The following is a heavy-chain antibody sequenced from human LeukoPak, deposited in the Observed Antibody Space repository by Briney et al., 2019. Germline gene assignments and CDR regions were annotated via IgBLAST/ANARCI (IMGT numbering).Heavy chain of an antibody. J-gene: IGHJ4*02. CDR1: GFTFSNCG. Sequence: GGSLRLSCAASGFTFSNCGMHWVRQAPGKGLEWVALISYEGSKKYYADFVKGRFTISRDNSKNTLYLQMNSLRAEDTAVYYCARDISPSYFGSFDYWGQGTLVTVSP. CDR3: ARDISPSYFGSFDY. CDR2: ISYEGSKK. D-gene: IGHD3-10*01. V-gene: IGHV3-30*03.